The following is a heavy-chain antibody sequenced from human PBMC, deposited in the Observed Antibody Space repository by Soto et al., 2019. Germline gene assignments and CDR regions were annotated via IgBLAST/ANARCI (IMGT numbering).Heavy chain of an antibody. J-gene: IGHJ4*02. CDR2: IIPIFETA. V-gene: IGHV1-69*01. CDR3: AASDSSSWQHDY. D-gene: IGHD6-13*01. Sequence: QVQLVQSGAEMKKPGSSVKVSCKVSGDSFSSYAISWVRQAPGEGLEWVGGIIPIFETANYAQNFQGRVTITADESTTTAYLEVTRLRPQDTAVFYCAASDSSSWQHDYWGQGTLITVSS. CDR1: GDSFSSYA.